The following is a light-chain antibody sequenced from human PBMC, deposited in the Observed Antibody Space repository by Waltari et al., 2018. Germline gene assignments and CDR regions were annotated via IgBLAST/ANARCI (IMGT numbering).Light chain of an antibody. V-gene: IGKV1-5*03. J-gene: IGKJ3*01. CDR1: QSISSW. Sequence: DIQMTQSPATLSASVGDRVIITCRASQSISSWLVWYQQKPGKAPKRLIYKASSLERGVPSRFSGSGSGTEFTLTISSLQPDDFATYYCQQYNSYPVTFGPGTKVDIK. CDR3: QQYNSYPVT. CDR2: KAS.